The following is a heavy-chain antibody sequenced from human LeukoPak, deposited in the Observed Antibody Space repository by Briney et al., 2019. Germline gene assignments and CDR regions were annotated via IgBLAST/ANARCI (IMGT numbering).Heavy chain of an antibody. CDR2: INHSGST. CDR3: ARGTMTTVAYYFDY. J-gene: IGHJ4*02. D-gene: IGHD4-23*01. CDR1: GGSFSGYY. Sequence: SETLSLTCAVYGGSFSGYYWSWIRQPPGKGLEWIGEINHSGSTNYNPSLKSRVTISVDTSKNQFSLKLSSVTAADTAVYYCARGTMTTVAYYFDYWGQGTLVTVSS. V-gene: IGHV4-34*01.